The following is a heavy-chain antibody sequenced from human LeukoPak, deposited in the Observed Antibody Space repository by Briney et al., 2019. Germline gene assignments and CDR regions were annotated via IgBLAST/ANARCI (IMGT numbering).Heavy chain of an antibody. Sequence: GRSLRLSCAASGFTFSSYGMHWVRQAPGKGLEWVAVIWYGGSNKYYADSVKGRFTISRDNSKNTLYLQMNSLRAEDTAVYYCARVSAPGGYYYYYMDVWGKGTTVTVSS. CDR1: GFTFSSYG. D-gene: IGHD3-16*01. CDR3: ARVSAPGGYYYYYMDV. J-gene: IGHJ6*03. CDR2: IWYGGSNK. V-gene: IGHV3-33*01.